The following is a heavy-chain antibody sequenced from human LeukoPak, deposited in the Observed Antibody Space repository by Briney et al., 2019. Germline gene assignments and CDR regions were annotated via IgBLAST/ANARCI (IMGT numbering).Heavy chain of an antibody. CDR2: ISWNSGSI. Sequence: GGSLRLSCAASGFTFDDYAMHWVRQAPGKGLEWVSGISWNSGSIGYADSVKGRFTISRDNAKDSLYLQMNSLRAEDTALYYCAKGAWYSSSWSTGAFDIWGQGTMVTVSS. V-gene: IGHV3-9*01. CDR3: AKGAWYSSSWSTGAFDI. D-gene: IGHD6-13*01. CDR1: GFTFDDYA. J-gene: IGHJ3*02.